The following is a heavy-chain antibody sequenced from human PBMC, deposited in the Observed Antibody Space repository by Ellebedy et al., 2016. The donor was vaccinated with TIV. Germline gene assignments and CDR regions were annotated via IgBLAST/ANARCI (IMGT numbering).Heavy chain of an antibody. D-gene: IGHD3-10*01. CDR2: INHSGST. Sequence: GSLRLSXAVYGGSFSGYYWSRIRQPPGKGLEWIGEINHSGSTNYNPSLKSRVTISVDTSKNQFSLKLSSVTAADTAVYYCARARGPGNFDIWGQGTMVTVSS. CDR1: GGSFSGYY. J-gene: IGHJ3*02. V-gene: IGHV4-34*01. CDR3: ARARGPGNFDI.